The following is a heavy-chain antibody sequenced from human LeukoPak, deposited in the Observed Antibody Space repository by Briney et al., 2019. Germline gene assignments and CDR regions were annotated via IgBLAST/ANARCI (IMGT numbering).Heavy chain of an antibody. Sequence: ASVNVSCKASGCTFSNYAISWVRPAPGQGLEWMGRIIPIFGTANYAQEFQGRVTITADKSTSTAYMELSSLRSEDTAVYYCARSGRSSTSCYAGHWFDPWGQGTLVTVSS. CDR1: GCTFSNYA. V-gene: IGHV1-69*06. J-gene: IGHJ5*02. CDR3: ARSGRSSTSCYAGHWFDP. CDR2: IIPIFGTA. D-gene: IGHD2-2*01.